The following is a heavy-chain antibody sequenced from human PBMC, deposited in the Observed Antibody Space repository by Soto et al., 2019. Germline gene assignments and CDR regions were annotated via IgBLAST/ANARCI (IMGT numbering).Heavy chain of an antibody. CDR3: ARKPINYGMDV. CDR1: GFTFSSYG. Sequence: QVQLVESGGGVVQPGRSLRLSCAASGFTFSSYGMHWVRQAPGKGLEWVAVIWYDGSNKYYVDSVKGRFTISRDNSKNTLYLQMNSLRAEDTAVYYCARKPINYGMDVWGQGTTVTVSS. CDR2: IWYDGSNK. V-gene: IGHV3-33*01. J-gene: IGHJ6*02.